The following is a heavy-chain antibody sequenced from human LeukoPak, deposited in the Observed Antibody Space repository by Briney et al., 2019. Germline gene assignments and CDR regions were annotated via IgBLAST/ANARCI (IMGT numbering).Heavy chain of an antibody. CDR3: ARGSVRGEFDP. D-gene: IGHD3-10*01. J-gene: IGHJ5*02. V-gene: IGHV4-59*01. CDR2: IYYSGST. CDR1: GGSIRSYY. Sequence: SETLSLTCTVSGGSIRSYYWSWIRQPPGKGLEWIAYIYYSGSTNYNPSLKSRVTISVDTSKIQFSLKLSSVTAADTAVYSCARGSVRGEFDPWGQGTLVTVSS.